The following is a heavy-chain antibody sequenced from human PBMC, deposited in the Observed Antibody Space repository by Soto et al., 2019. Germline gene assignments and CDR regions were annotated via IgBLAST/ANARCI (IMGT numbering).Heavy chain of an antibody. V-gene: IGHV4-39*01. J-gene: IGHJ4*02. CDR3: ARYNSGSRYYFDY. CDR1: GGSMSSPSYY. CDR2: ISYSGST. D-gene: IGHD5-18*01. Sequence: SETLSLTCTVSGGSMSSPSYYWGWIRQPPGKGLEWIGSISYSGSTYYNPSLMSRVTISLDTSKNQFSLKLSSATAADTAVYYCARYNSGSRYYFDYWGQGTLVTVSS.